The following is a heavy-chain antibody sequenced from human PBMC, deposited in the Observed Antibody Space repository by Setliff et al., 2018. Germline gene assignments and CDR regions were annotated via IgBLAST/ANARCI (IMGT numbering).Heavy chain of an antibody. CDR1: GFTFRKHA. CDR3: AKGVVGGDDYNYPDDAFHI. Sequence: PGGSLRLSCTASGFTFRKHALAWVRQAPGKGLQWVSSVSGSGMTRDYTDSVKGRFTVSRDNSKNTLYLQMSSLRAEDTAVYYCAKGVVGGDDYNYPDDAFHIWGQGTLVTVSS. D-gene: IGHD4-4*01. J-gene: IGHJ3*02. CDR2: VSGSGMTR. V-gene: IGHV3-23*01.